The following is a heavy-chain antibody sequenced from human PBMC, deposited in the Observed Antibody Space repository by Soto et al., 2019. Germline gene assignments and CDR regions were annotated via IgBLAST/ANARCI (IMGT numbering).Heavy chain of an antibody. J-gene: IGHJ5*02. V-gene: IGHV4-31*03. CDR2: VYYSGSS. CDR3: AKLSCTSSTCYFPGWFDP. CDR1: GDSISGGASF. D-gene: IGHD2-2*01. Sequence: PSETLSLTCTVSGDSISGGASFWSRIRPPPGKDLEWIANVYYSGSSYYNPSLKSRLTISVDTTKNQFSLQLKSMTAADTAVYYCAKLSCTSSTCYFPGWFDPWGQGTLVTVSS.